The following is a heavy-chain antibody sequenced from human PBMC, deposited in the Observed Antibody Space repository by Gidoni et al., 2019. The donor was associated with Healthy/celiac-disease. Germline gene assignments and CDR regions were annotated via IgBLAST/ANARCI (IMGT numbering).Heavy chain of an antibody. Sequence: EVQLVESGGGLVQPGGSLRLSCSASGFTFSSYAIHWVRQAPGKGMEYVSAISSNGGSTYYANSVKGRFTISRDNSKNTLYLQMGSLRAEDMAVYYCARDHSPYYDSSGYRRGAFDIWGQGTMVTVSS. CDR1: GFTFSSYA. CDR3: ARDHSPYYDSSGYRRGAFDI. D-gene: IGHD3-22*01. J-gene: IGHJ3*02. V-gene: IGHV3-64*01. CDR2: ISSNGGST.